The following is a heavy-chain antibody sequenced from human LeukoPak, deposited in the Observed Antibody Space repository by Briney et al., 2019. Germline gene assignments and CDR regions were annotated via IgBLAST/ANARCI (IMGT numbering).Heavy chain of an antibody. V-gene: IGHV3-30-3*01. J-gene: IGHJ4*02. Sequence: GGSLRPSCAASGFTFSSYAMHWVRQAPGKGLEWVAVISYDGSNKYYADSVKGRFTISRDNSKNTLYLQMNSLRAEDTAVYYCAKTDFDYWGQGTLVTVSS. CDR2: ISYDGSNK. CDR1: GFTFSSYA. CDR3: AKTDFDY.